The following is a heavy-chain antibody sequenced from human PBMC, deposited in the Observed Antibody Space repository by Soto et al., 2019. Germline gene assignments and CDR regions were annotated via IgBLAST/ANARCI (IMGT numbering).Heavy chain of an antibody. CDR2: INPTDGSV. D-gene: IGHD3-3*01. CDR1: GYTFKSFY. J-gene: IGHJ5*02. CDR3: AIDCGRHGAVDTTGWFDP. V-gene: IGHV1-46*02. Sequence: QVQLVQSGAEVKKPGASVKVSCTASGYTFKSFYMHWVRQAPGQGLEWIGMINPTDGSVSFAQKFQDRVTLTTDRPTSTVYMELSSLTREDTAVYVCAIDCGRHGAVDTTGWFDPWGQGTLVTVSS.